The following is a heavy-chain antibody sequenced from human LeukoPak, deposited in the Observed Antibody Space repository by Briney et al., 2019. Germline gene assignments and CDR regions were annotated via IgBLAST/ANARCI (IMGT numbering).Heavy chain of an antibody. CDR1: GFTFDDYT. CDR3: AKDIEARGQLLNGVAFDV. J-gene: IGHJ3*01. CDR2: ISWDGGST. Sequence: GGSLRLSCAASGFTFDDYTMHWVRQAPGKGLEWVSLISWDGGSTYYADSVKGRFTISRDNSKNFLYLQMNSLRTEDTALYYCAKDIEARGQLLNGVAFDVXXXXXXXTVXS. D-gene: IGHD2-2*01. V-gene: IGHV3-43*01.